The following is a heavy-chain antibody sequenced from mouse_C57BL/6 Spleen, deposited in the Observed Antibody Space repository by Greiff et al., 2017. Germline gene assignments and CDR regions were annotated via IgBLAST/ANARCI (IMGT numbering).Heavy chain of an antibody. J-gene: IGHJ3*01. D-gene: IGHD1-1*01. V-gene: IGHV5-9-1*02. Sequence: EVQVVESGEGLVKPGGSLKLSCAASGFTFSSYAMSWVRQTPEKRLEWVAYISSGGDYIYYADTVKGRFTISRDNARNTLYLQMSSLKSEDTAMYYCTRGDYYGSSNAWFAYWGQGTLVTVSA. CDR1: GFTFSSYA. CDR3: TRGDYYGSSNAWFAY. CDR2: ISSGGDYI.